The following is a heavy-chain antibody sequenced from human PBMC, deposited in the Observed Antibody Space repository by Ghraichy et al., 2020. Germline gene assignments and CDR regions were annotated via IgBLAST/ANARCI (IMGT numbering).Heavy chain of an antibody. Sequence: VSRVNHDGSSTSYADSVKGRFTISRDNAKNTLYLQMNSLRAEDTAVYYCARDLGYQAPAAWNKYFDYWGQGTLVTVSS. CDR3: ARDLGYQAPAAWNKYFDY. CDR2: VNHDGSST. J-gene: IGHJ4*02. V-gene: IGHV3-74*01. D-gene: IGHD2-2*01.